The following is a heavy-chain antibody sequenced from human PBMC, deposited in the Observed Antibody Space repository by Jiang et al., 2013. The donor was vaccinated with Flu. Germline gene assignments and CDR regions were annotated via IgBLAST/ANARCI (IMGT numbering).Heavy chain of an antibody. V-gene: IGHV4-59*01. CDR1: GGSIRSYC. CDR2: VYSGGSA. CDR3: ARENSNSFDV. Sequence: PGLVKPSETLSLTCTVSGGSIRSYCWSWIRQPPGKGLEWIGCVYSGGSAKFNPPLRGRVSISVDTSKSQFSLKLSSVTAADTAVYYCARENSNSFDVWGQGTMVTVSS. J-gene: IGHJ3*01.